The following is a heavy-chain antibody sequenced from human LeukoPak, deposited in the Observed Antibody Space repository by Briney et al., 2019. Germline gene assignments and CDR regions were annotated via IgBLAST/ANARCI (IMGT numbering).Heavy chain of an antibody. CDR2: INPSDSEA. D-gene: IGHD7-27*01. J-gene: IGHJ3*01. CDR3: ARLILGNWGDGFDV. Sequence: VESLKISCKASGYSFTKNWIGWVGQMPGKGLEWMGIINPSDSEARYGPSFQGQVTFSVDQSITTAYLHWINLEPSDTAMYYCARLILGNWGDGFDVWGRGTMVTVSS. CDR1: GYSFTKNW. V-gene: IGHV5-51*01.